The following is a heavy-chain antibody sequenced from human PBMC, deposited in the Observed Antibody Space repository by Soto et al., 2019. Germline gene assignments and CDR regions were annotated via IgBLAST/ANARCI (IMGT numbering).Heavy chain of an antibody. D-gene: IGHD3-16*01. CDR3: ARSRGSGGVEYNMDV. CDR1: GFTFSSYW. J-gene: IGHJ6*02. Sequence: EVHLVESGGGLVQPGGSLRLSCAASGFTFSSYWMHWVRQGPGEGLVWVSRIMSDGSGTTYADSVKGRVTISRDNAKNTLYLQMNSLRAEDTAVYHCARSRGSGGVEYNMDVWGQGTTVTVSS. V-gene: IGHV3-74*01. CDR2: IMSDGSGT.